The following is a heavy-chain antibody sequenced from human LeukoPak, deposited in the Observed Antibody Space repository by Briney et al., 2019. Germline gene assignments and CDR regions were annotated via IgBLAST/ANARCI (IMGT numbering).Heavy chain of an antibody. Sequence: KPGGSLRLSCAASGFTFSSYSMNWVRQAPGKGLEWVSSISSSSSYIYYADSVKGRFTISRDNSKNTVHLQMNSLRAEDTAVYYCAKDDSSWFYDAFDIWGQGTMVTVSS. CDR2: ISSSSSYI. CDR1: GFTFSSYS. V-gene: IGHV3-21*04. D-gene: IGHD6-13*01. CDR3: AKDDSSWFYDAFDI. J-gene: IGHJ3*02.